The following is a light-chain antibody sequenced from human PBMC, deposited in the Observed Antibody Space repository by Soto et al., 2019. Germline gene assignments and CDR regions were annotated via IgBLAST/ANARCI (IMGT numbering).Light chain of an antibody. CDR2: EDN. Sequence: NFMLTQPHSVSESPGKTVIISCTRSSGSIASNYVQWYKQRPGGSPTTVIYEDNQRPSGVPDRFSGSIDSSSNSASLTISGLETEDEADYYCQSYDATHQVFGGGTKLTVL. CDR1: SGSIASNY. CDR3: QSYDATHQV. V-gene: IGLV6-57*01. J-gene: IGLJ3*02.